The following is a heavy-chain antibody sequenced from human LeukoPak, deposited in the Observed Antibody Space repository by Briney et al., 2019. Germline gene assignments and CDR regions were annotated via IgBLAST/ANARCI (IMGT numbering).Heavy chain of an antibody. CDR2: INPSGDST. V-gene: IGHV1-46*01. CDR1: GGTFTSYY. Sequence: ASVKVSCKASGGTFTSYYMHWVRQAPGQGLEWMGIINPSGDSTSSAQTFQGRVTMTRDMSTSTVYMALSSLRTEDTAVYYCARGRHSYESSDYYYEGDDFDIWGQGTMVTVSS. J-gene: IGHJ3*02. CDR3: ARGRHSYESSDYYYEGDDFDI. D-gene: IGHD3-22*01.